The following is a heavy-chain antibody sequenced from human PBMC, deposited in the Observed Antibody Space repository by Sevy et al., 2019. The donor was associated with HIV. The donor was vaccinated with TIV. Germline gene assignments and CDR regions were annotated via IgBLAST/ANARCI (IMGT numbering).Heavy chain of an antibody. CDR1: GFTFSSYA. J-gene: IGHJ4*02. CDR2: ISGSGGST. CDR3: AKGGIQLWLDY. Sequence: GGSLRLSCAASGFTFSSYAMSWVRQAPGKGLEWVSGISGSGGSTYYADSVKCRFTISRDNSKNTLDLQMNSLRAEDTAVYYCAKGGIQLWLDYWGQGTLVTVSS. D-gene: IGHD5-18*01. V-gene: IGHV3-23*01.